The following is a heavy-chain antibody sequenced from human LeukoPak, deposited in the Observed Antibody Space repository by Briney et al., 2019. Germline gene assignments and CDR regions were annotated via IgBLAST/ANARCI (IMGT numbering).Heavy chain of an antibody. CDR3: AKGIYSSGWSYFDY. D-gene: IGHD6-19*01. CDR2: ISYDGRYK. V-gene: IGHV3-30*18. J-gene: IGHJ4*01. Sequence: GGSLRLSCAASGVSFSSYGMHWVRQAPGRGLEWVALISYDGRYKYYADSVQGRFTVSRDNSKNTLYLQMNSLRAEDTAVYYCAKGIYSSGWSYFDYWGHGTLVTVSS. CDR1: GVSFSSYG.